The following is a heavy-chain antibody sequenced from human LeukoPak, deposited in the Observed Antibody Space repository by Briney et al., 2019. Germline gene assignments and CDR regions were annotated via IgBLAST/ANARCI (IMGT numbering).Heavy chain of an antibody. J-gene: IGHJ4*02. V-gene: IGHV3-53*01. D-gene: IGHD1-1*01. CDR2: IYSGGST. Sequence: PGRSLRLSCAASGFTVSNIYMNWVRQAPGKGLEWVSVIYSGGSTYYADSVKGRFTISRDNSKNTLYLQMNGLRAEDTAVYYCARGQNVPAWGQGTLVTVST. CDR3: ARGQNVPA. CDR1: GFTVSNIY.